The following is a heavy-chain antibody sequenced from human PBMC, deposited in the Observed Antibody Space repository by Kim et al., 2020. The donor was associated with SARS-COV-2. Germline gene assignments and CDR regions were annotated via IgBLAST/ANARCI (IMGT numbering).Heavy chain of an antibody. J-gene: IGHJ5*02. CDR2: ISSSRSYT. CDR3: ARVGYCSVGSCYFSSWFDH. Sequence: GGSLRLSCAASGFTFSDYYMSWIRQAPGKGLEWVSYISSSRSYTNYADSVKGRFTISRDNAKNSLYLQMNSLRAEDTAVYYCARVGYCSVGSCYFSSWFDHWGQGTLVTVSS. CDR1: GFTFSDYY. V-gene: IGHV3-11*06. D-gene: IGHD2-15*01.